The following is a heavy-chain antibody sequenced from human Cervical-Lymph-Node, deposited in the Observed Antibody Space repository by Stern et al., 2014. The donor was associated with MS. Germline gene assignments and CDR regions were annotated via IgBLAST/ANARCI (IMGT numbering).Heavy chain of an antibody. Sequence: QVQLVQSGAEGKKPGSSVTVSCKASGDTLSNFAISWVRQAPGQGLEWMGGIIPIFGTTHYAQKFQDRITHNADESTGTAYMDLSSLRSEDTAVYYCARDNDDHGMDVWGQGTTITVSS. CDR1: GDTLSNFA. D-gene: IGHD1-1*01. CDR2: IIPIFGTT. J-gene: IGHJ6*02. CDR3: ARDNDDHGMDV. V-gene: IGHV1-69*01.